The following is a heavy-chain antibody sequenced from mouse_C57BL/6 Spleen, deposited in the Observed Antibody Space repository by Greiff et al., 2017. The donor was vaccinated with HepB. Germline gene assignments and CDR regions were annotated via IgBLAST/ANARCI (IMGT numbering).Heavy chain of an antibody. V-gene: IGHV1-72*01. D-gene: IGHD2-1*01. CDR3: ARIYYCNFLDV. J-gene: IGHJ1*03. Sequence: QVQLQQPGAELVKPGASVKLSCKASGYTFTSYWMHWVKQRPGRGLEWIGRIDPNSGGTKYNEKFKSKATLTVDKPSSTAYMQLSSLTSEVSAVYYCARIYYCNFLDVWGTGTPVTVSS. CDR2: IDPNSGGT. CDR1: GYTFTSYW.